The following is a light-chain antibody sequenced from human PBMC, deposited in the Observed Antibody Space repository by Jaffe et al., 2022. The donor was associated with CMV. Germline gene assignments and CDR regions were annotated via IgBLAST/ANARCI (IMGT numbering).Light chain of an antibody. CDR1: SSDIGTYDY. V-gene: IGLV2-14*03. CDR3: SSYTRRSTLV. J-gene: IGLJ2*01. CDR2: DVT. Sequence: QSALTQPASVSGSPGQSITISCTGTSSDIGTYDYVFWYQQYPGKAPKVIIYDVTDRPSGISDRFSGSKSGNTASLTISGLQAEDEADYYCSSYTRRSTLVFGGGTKVTVV.